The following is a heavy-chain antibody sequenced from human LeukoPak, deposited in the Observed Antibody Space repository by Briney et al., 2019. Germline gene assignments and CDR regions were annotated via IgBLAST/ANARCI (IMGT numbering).Heavy chain of an antibody. D-gene: IGHD6-13*01. Sequence: GGSPRLSCAASGFTFSSYSMNWVRQAPGKGREWVSSISSSSSYIYYADSVKGRFTISRDNAKNSLYLQMNSLRAEDTAVYYCARDSSWPDTELDYWGQGTLVTVSS. CDR1: GFTFSSYS. CDR2: ISSSSSYI. V-gene: IGHV3-21*01. J-gene: IGHJ4*02. CDR3: ARDSSWPDTELDY.